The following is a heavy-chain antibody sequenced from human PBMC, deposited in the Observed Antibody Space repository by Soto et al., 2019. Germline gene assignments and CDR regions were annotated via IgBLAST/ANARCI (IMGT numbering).Heavy chain of an antibody. V-gene: IGHV3-21*01. CDR2: ISSSPSYI. Sequence: GRSLRLSCAASVFTCSSYSMNYVRQAPGKGLEWVSAISSSPSYIYYADSVKGRFTISRDNAKNSVYLQMDSLRVEATAFYCCGKGGARKPFSSWAQGALVTVSS. J-gene: IGHJ5*02. CDR1: VFTCSSYS. CDR3: GKGGARKPFSS.